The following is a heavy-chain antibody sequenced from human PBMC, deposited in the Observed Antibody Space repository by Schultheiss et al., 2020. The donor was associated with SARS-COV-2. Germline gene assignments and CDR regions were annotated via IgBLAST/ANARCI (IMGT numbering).Heavy chain of an antibody. V-gene: IGHV4-38-2*01. CDR2: IYHSGST. CDR3: ARGTAAARLAY. CDR1: GYSISSGYY. D-gene: IGHD6-6*01. Sequence: SETLSLTCAVSGYSISSGYYWGWIRQPPGKGLEWIGSIYHSGSTYYNPSLKSRVTISVDRSKNQFSLKLSSVTAADTAVYYCARGTAAARLAYWGQGTLVTVSS. J-gene: IGHJ4*02.